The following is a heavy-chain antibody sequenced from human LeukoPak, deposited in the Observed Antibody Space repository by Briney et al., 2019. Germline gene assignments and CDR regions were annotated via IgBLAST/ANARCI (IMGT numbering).Heavy chain of an antibody. Sequence: SETLSLTCAVYGGSFSGYYWSWIRQPPGKGLEWIGEINHSGSTNYNPSLKSRVTISVDTSKNQFSLELSSVTAADTAVYYCARLGVHDAFDIWGQGTMVTVSS. J-gene: IGHJ3*02. CDR3: ARLGVHDAFDI. CDR2: INHSGST. CDR1: GGSFSGYY. D-gene: IGHD3-10*01. V-gene: IGHV4-34*01.